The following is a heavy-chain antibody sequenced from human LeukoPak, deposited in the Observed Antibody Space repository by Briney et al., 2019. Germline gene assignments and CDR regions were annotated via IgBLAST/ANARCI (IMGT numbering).Heavy chain of an antibody. Sequence: PGGSLRLSCTTSGFTFRDQFISWFRQAPGEGLEWVAFIRPKSDGGTAVYAAAVKGRFTMSRDDSKSIAYLDMNSLKTEDTAVYYCDNRGYWGQGTLVTVSS. D-gene: IGHD2/OR15-2a*01. CDR1: GFTFRDQF. J-gene: IGHJ4*02. V-gene: IGHV3-49*03. CDR3: DNRGY. CDR2: IRPKSDGGTA.